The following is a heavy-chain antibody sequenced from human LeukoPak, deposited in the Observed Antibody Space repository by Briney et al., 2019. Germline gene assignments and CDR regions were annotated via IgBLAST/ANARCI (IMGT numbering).Heavy chain of an antibody. CDR2: IYSGGST. CDR3: TKDVLAGGADI. J-gene: IGHJ3*02. D-gene: IGHD1-26*01. CDR1: GFTVSSNY. V-gene: IGHV3-53*05. Sequence: GGSLRLSCAASGFTVSSNYMSWVRQAPGKGLEWVSVIYSGGSTYYADSVKGRFTISRDNAKNSLYLQMNSLRAEDTALYYCTKDVLAGGADIWGQGTMVIVSS.